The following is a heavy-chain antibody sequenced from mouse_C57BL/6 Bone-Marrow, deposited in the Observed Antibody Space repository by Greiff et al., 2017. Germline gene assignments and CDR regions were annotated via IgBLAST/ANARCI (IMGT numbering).Heavy chain of an antibody. CDR1: GFTFSSYT. D-gene: IGHD1-1*01. J-gene: IGHJ1*03. CDR3: ARRGYGSSFWYFDV. Sequence: EVQRVESGGGLVKPGGSLKLSCAASGFTFSSYTMSWVRQTPEKRLEWVATISGGGGNTYYPDSVKGRFTISRDNAKNTLYLQMSSLRSEDTALYYCARRGYGSSFWYFDVWGTGTTVTVSS. CDR2: ISGGGGNT. V-gene: IGHV5-9*01.